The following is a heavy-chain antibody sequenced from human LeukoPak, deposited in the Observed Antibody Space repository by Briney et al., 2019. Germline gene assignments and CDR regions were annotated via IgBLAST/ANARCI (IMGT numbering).Heavy chain of an antibody. J-gene: IGHJ4*02. D-gene: IGHD3-3*01. Sequence: PSETLSLTCAVSGGSTSSGGYSWSWIRQPPGKGLEWIGRIYISGSTNYNPSLKSRVTMSVDTSKNQFSLKLSSVTAADTAVYYCARDFEGITIFGVVTASNVGYWGQGTLVTVSS. V-gene: IGHV4-61*08. CDR1: GGSTSSGGYS. CDR3: ARDFEGITIFGVVTASNVGY. CDR2: IYISGST.